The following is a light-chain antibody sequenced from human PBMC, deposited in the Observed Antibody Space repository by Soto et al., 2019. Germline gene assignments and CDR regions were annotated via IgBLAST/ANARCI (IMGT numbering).Light chain of an antibody. J-gene: IGKJ5*01. Sequence: ETVLTQSPATLSLSPGEEATLSCRASQSVSRYLAWYQQKPGQAPRLLIYDASNRATGIPARFSCSGSGTDFTITISSLEPEDSAVYYCQQRQNWPPITFGQGTRLEIK. V-gene: IGKV3-11*01. CDR2: DAS. CDR3: QQRQNWPPIT. CDR1: QSVSRY.